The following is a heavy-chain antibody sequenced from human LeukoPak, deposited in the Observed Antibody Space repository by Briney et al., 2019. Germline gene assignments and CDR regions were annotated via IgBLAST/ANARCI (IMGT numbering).Heavy chain of an antibody. CDR1: GGSISSGGYY. Sequence: PSQTLSLTCTVSGGSISSGGYYWSWIRQHPGKGLEWIGYIYYSGSTYYNLSLKSRVTISVDTSKNQFSLKLSSVTAADTAVYYCARVVVVVPAATLGPSTDYYYCYYMDVWGKGTTVTVSS. CDR3: ARVVVVVPAATLGPSTDYYYCYYMDV. J-gene: IGHJ6*03. CDR2: IYYSGST. V-gene: IGHV4-31*03. D-gene: IGHD2-2*01.